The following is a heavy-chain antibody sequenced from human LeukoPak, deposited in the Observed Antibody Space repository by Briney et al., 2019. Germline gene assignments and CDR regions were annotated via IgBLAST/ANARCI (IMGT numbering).Heavy chain of an antibody. J-gene: IGHJ4*02. V-gene: IGHV1-46*01. CDR2: INPSGGST. Sequence: ASVKVSCKASGYTFTGYYMHWVRQAPGQGLEWMGIINPSGGSTSYAQKFQGRVTMTRDMSTSTVYMELSSLRSEDTAVYYCARGVRRDGYKTPVYYFDYWGQGTLVTVSS. CDR1: GYTFTGYY. D-gene: IGHD5-24*01. CDR3: ARGVRRDGYKTPVYYFDY.